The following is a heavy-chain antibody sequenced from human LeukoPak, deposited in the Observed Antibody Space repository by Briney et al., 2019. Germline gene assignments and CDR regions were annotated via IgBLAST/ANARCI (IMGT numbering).Heavy chain of an antibody. V-gene: IGHV3-23*01. CDR1: GFTFSSSA. J-gene: IGHJ4*02. D-gene: IGHD6-13*01. CDR3: AKDSSRKEFDY. CDR2: ISGSGTST. Sequence: GGSLRLSCAASGFTFSSSAKSWVRQAPGKGLEWVSSISGSGTSTYYADSVKGRFTISRDNSKNTLYLQMNSLRAEDTAVYYCAKDSSRKEFDYWGQGTLVTVSS.